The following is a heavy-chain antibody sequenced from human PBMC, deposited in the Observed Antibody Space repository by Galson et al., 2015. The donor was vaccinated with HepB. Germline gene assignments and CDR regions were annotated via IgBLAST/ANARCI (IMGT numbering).Heavy chain of an antibody. V-gene: IGHV3-30*02. CDR3: AKDRYSGYDYFDY. CDR2: IRYDGSNK. CDR1: GFTFSSYG. Sequence: SLRLSCAASGFTFSSYGMHWVRQAPGKGLEWVAFIRYDGSNKYYADSVKGRFTISRDNSKNTLYLQMNSLRAEDTAVYYCAKDRYSGYDYFDYWGQGTLVTVSS. J-gene: IGHJ4*02. D-gene: IGHD5-12*01.